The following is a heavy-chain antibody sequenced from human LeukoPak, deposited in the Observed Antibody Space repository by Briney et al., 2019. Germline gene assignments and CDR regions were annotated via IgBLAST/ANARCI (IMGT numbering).Heavy chain of an antibody. CDR2: INPKSGDT. D-gene: IGHD5-24*01. J-gene: IGHJ4*02. V-gene: IGHV1-2*02. CDR3: AISRDGYNTLFDY. CDR1: GYTFTAYY. Sequence: ASVKVSCKASGYTFTAYYMNWVRQAPGQGLEWMGWINPKSGDTNYAQKFQGRVTMTRDTSITTAFMELSSLRSDDTAIHYCAISRDGYNTLFDYWGQGTLVTVSS.